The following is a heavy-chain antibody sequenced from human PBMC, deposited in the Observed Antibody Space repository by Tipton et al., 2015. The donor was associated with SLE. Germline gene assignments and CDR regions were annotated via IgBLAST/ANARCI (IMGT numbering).Heavy chain of an antibody. J-gene: IGHJ4*02. CDR2: ISSSGSPI. CDR1: GFTFSYYS. CDR3: ARLTWSNGPFEY. D-gene: IGHD1-26*01. Sequence: SLRLSCAASGFTFSYYSMNWVRQAPGKGLEWVSYISSSGSPIYYADSVKGRFTISRDNAKNSLYLQMNSLRAEDTAVYYCARLTWSNGPFEYWGQGTLVTVSS. V-gene: IGHV3-48*01.